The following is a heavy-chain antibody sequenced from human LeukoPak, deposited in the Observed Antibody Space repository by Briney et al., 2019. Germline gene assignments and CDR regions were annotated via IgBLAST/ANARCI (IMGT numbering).Heavy chain of an antibody. V-gene: IGHV3-21*01. J-gene: IGHJ4*02. CDR3: ARTVVPAAMDYFDY. CDR2: ISSSSSYI. CDR1: GFTFSSYI. Sequence: GGSLRLSCAASGFTFSSYIMNWVRQAPGKGLEWVSSISSSSSYIYYADSVKGRFTISRDNAKNSLYLQMNSLRAEDTAVYYCARTVVPAAMDYFDYWGQGTLVTVSS. D-gene: IGHD2-2*01.